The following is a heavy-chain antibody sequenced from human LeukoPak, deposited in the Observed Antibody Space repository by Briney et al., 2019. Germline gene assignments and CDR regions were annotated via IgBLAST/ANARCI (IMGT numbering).Heavy chain of an antibody. V-gene: IGHV3-21*01. J-gene: IGHJ4*02. CDR1: GFTFSSYS. Sequence: PGGSLRLSCVASGFTFSSYSMTWVRQAPGKGLEWVSSISDRSDYIYYADSLKGRFTISRDNAKNSVYLQLNSLRAADTAMYYCARNPAGFDGNVGSDYWGQGTLVTVSS. D-gene: IGHD4-23*01. CDR2: ISDRSDYI. CDR3: ARNPAGFDGNVGSDY.